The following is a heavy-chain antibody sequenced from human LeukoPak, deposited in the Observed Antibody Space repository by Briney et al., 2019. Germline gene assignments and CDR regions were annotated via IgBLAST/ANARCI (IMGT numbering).Heavy chain of an antibody. V-gene: IGHV1-18*01. D-gene: IGHD3-22*01. Sequence: ASVKVSCKASGYTFTSYGISWVRQAPGQGLEWMGWISGYNGNTKYAQKLQGRVTMTTDTSTSTAYMELRSLRSVDTTVYYCARDDYYDSSGHRAWDYWGQGTLVTVSS. CDR1: GYTFTSYG. CDR3: ARDDYYDSSGHRAWDY. CDR2: ISGYNGNT. J-gene: IGHJ4*02.